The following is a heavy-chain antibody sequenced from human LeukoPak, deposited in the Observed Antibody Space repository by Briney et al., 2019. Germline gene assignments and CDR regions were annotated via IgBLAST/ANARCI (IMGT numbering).Heavy chain of an antibody. J-gene: IGHJ4*02. V-gene: IGHV4-4*07. Sequence: SETLSLTCTVSGGSISSYYWSWIRQPAGKGLEWIGRIYTSGSTNYNPSLKSRVTMSVDTSKNQFSLKLSSVTAADTAVYYCARTYYDFWSGYPPYFDYWGQGTLVTVSS. CDR2: IYTSGST. D-gene: IGHD3-3*01. CDR1: GGSISSYY. CDR3: ARTYYDFWSGYPPYFDY.